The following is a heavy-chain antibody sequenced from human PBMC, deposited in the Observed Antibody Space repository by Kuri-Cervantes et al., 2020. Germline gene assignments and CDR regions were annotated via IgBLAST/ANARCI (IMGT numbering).Heavy chain of an antibody. V-gene: IGHV4-30-4*08. J-gene: IGHJ5*02. CDR3: ARSARSPATAILFDP. CDR2: IYYTGNT. D-gene: IGHD2-2*02. CDR1: GASISGYDYY. Sequence: SETLSLTCTVSGASISGYDYYWTWIRQPPGKGLEWIGYIYYTGNTYYNPSLKSPVTISVDTSKNQFSLKLSSVTAADTAVYYCARSARSPATAILFDPWGQGTLVTVSS.